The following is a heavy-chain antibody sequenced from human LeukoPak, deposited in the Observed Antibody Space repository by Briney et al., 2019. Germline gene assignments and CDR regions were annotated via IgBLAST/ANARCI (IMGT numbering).Heavy chain of an antibody. V-gene: IGHV4-59*08. D-gene: IGHD6-19*01. CDR3: AKQSPDSSGWYDFDY. Sequence: SETLSLTCTVSGDSISSFYWNWIQQPPGKGLEWIAYINYSGSTNYNPSLKSRVTISIHTSKNQFSLKLSSVTAADTAVYYCAKQSPDSSGWYDFDYWGQGTLVTVSS. CDR1: GDSISSFY. CDR2: INYSGST. J-gene: IGHJ4*02.